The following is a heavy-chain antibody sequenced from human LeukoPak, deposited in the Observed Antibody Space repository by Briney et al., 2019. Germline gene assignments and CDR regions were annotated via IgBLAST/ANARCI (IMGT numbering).Heavy chain of an antibody. V-gene: IGHV3-48*03. J-gene: IGHJ4*02. CDR3: ARGAAVSGKGGRPVDY. D-gene: IGHD3-10*01. Sequence: GGSLRLSCAASGFDLGHYEVNWVRQAPGKGLEWVSYISSSSSTIYYADSVKGRFTISRDNAKNSLYLQMNSLRAEDTAVYYCARGAAVSGKGGRPVDYWGQGTLVTVSS. CDR1: GFDLGHYE. CDR2: ISSSSSTI.